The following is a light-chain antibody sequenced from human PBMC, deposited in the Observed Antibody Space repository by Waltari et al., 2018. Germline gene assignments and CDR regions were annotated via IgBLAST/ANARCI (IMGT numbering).Light chain of an antibody. V-gene: IGKV2-28*01. Sequence: IVMTQSPFSLPVTPGEPASISCRSSQSLLYSNGYTYLDWYLQKPGQPPQLLIYLVSNRASGVPDRFSGSGSGTDFTLTISSLQAEDVAVYYCQQFYSTPYTFGQGTRLEI. J-gene: IGKJ2*01. CDR1: QSLLYSNGYTY. CDR3: QQFYSTPYT. CDR2: LVS.